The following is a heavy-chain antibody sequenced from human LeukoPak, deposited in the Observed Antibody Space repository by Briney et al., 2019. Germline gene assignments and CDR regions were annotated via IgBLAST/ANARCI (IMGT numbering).Heavy chain of an antibody. J-gene: IGHJ1*01. D-gene: IGHD4-11*01. CDR2: ISGSGRTI. V-gene: IGHV3-48*03. CDR3: ARGIRDYNDQLGYFQH. CDR1: GFTFNNYG. Sequence: GGSLRLSCAASGFTFNNYGMNWVRQAPGKGLEWLSFISGSGRTIYYADSVKGRFTISRDNTKKSLYLQMNSLRAEDTAVYYCARGIRDYNDQLGYFQHWGQGTLVTVSS.